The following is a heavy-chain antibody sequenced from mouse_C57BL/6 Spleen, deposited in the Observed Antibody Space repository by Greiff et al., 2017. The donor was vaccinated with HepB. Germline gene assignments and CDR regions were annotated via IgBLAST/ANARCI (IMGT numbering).Heavy chain of an antibody. CDR2: IRNKANGYTT. CDR1: GFTFTDYY. CDR3: ARSHYYGSGRAMDY. Sequence: EVKLMESGGGLVQPGGSLSLSCAASGFTFTDYYMSWVRQPPGKALEWLGFIRNKANGYTTEYSASVKGRFTISRDNSQSILYLQMNALRAEDSATYYCARSHYYGSGRAMDYWGQGTSVTVSS. D-gene: IGHD1-1*01. V-gene: IGHV7-3*01. J-gene: IGHJ4*01.